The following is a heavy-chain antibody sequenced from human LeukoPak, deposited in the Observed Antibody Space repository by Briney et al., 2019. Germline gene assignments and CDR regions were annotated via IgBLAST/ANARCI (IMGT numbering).Heavy chain of an antibody. D-gene: IGHD3-10*01. CDR1: GFTFDDYA. J-gene: IGHJ6*04. CDR3: AKDDGELLGYYYGMDV. CDR2: ISWDGGST. V-gene: IGHV3-43D*04. Sequence: GGSLRLSCAASGFTFDDYAMHWVRQAPGKGLEWVSLISWDGGSTYYADSVKGRFTIFRDNSKNSLYLQMNSLRAEDTALYYCAKDDGELLGYYYGMDVWGKGTTVTVSS.